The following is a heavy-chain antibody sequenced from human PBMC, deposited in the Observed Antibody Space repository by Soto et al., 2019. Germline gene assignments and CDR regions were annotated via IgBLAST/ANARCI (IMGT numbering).Heavy chain of an antibody. CDR1: GASISSTDW. CDR2: IYHSGST. Sequence: PSETLSLTCAVSGASISSTDWWSWVRQPPGKGLEWLGEIYHSGSTYYNPSLKSRVTLSVDKSKNQFSLKLTSVTAADTAVYYCAREDHRWFGELLFAGSAFDIWGQGTMGTVSS. V-gene: IGHV4-4*02. J-gene: IGHJ3*02. CDR3: AREDHRWFGELLFAGSAFDI. D-gene: IGHD3-10*01.